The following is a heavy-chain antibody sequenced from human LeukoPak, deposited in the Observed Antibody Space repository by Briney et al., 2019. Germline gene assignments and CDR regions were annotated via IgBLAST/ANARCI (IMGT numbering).Heavy chain of an antibody. CDR2: IYYSGNT. CDR1: GGSFSGYY. Sequence: PSETLSLTCAVYGGSFSGYYWSWIRQPPGKGLEWIGSIYYSGNTYYNPSLKSRITISVDTSKNQFSLKLSSVTAADAAVYYCARDEYAYGGRTHPYFFDYWGQGTLVTVSS. V-gene: IGHV4-34*01. D-gene: IGHD3-10*01. J-gene: IGHJ4*02. CDR3: ARDEYAYGGRTHPYFFDY.